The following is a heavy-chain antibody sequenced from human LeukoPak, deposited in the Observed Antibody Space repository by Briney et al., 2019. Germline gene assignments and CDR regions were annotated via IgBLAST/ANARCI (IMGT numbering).Heavy chain of an antibody. Sequence: GGSLRLSCAASGFTFSSYAMHWVRQAPGKGLEWVAVISYDGSNKYYADSVKGRSTISRDNSKNTLYLQMNSLRAEDTAVYYCASTGRQYYDILTGYPFDYWGQGTLVTVSS. J-gene: IGHJ4*02. V-gene: IGHV3-30-3*01. CDR2: ISYDGSNK. CDR3: ASTGRQYYDILTGYPFDY. D-gene: IGHD3-9*01. CDR1: GFTFSSYA.